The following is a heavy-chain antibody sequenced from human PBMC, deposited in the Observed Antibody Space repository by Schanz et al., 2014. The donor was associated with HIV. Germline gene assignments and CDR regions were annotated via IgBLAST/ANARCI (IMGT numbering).Heavy chain of an antibody. CDR1: GFTFSTYN. CDR3: ARDREKQWLVRGPDY. CDR2: ISSSSSYI. V-gene: IGHV3-21*01. D-gene: IGHD6-19*01. Sequence: EVQMVESGGGLVKAGGSLRLSCAASGFTFSTYNMNWVRQAPGKGLEWVSSISSSSSYIYYADSVKGRFTISRDNANNSLYLQMNSLRAEDTAVYYCARDREKQWLVRGPDYWGQGTLVTVSS. J-gene: IGHJ4*02.